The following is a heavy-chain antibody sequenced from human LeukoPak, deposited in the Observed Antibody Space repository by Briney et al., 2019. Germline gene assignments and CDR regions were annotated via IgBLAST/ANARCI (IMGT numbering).Heavy chain of an antibody. V-gene: IGHV4-38-2*02. J-gene: IGHJ3*02. CDR1: GYSISSGYH. CDR3: ARGRGDI. D-gene: IGHD5-24*01. Sequence: SETLSLTCTVSGYSISSGYHWGWIRQPPGKGLEWIGRIYHSGSTYYNPSLKSRVTISVDTSKNQFSLKLRSVTAADTAVYYCARGRGDIWGQGTMVTVSS. CDR2: IYHSGST.